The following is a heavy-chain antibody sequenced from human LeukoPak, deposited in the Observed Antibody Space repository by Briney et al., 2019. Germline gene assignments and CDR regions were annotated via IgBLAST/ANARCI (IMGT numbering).Heavy chain of an antibody. Sequence: SETLSLTCAVSGGSISSGGYSWSWIRQLPGKGLEWIGYIYHSGSTYYNPSLKSRVTISVDRSKNQFSLKLSSVTAADTAVYYCASTTGTGYDAFDIWGQGTMVTVSS. CDR1: GGSISSGGYS. CDR2: IYHSGST. D-gene: IGHD1-1*01. J-gene: IGHJ3*02. CDR3: ASTTGTGYDAFDI. V-gene: IGHV4-30-2*01.